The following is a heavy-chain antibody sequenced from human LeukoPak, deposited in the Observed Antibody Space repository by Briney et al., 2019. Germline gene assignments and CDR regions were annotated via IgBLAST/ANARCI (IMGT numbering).Heavy chain of an antibody. CDR2: IYYSGST. V-gene: IGHV4-39*01. J-gene: IGHJ4*02. D-gene: IGHD3-22*01. CDR1: GGSISSSSYY. CDR3: ARHYYDSSGYYRGWGADY. Sequence: SETLSLTCTVSGGSISSSSYYWGWIRQPPGKGLEWIGSIYYSGSTYYNPSLKSRVTISIDTSKNQFSLKLSSVTAADTAVYYCARHYYDSSGYYRGWGADYWGQGTLVTVSS.